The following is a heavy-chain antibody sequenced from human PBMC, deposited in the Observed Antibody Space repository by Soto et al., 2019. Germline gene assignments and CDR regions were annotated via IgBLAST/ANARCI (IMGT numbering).Heavy chain of an antibody. CDR2: ISYDGSNK. V-gene: IGHV3-30*18. Sequence: GGSLRLSCAASGFTFSSYGMHWVRQAPGKGLEWVAVISYDGSNKYYADSVKGRFTISRDNSKNTLYLQMNSLRVEDTAVYYCANGLYIPGPYWGQGTLVTVSS. J-gene: IGHJ4*02. CDR1: GFTFSSYG. CDR3: ANGLYIPGPY. D-gene: IGHD3-10*01.